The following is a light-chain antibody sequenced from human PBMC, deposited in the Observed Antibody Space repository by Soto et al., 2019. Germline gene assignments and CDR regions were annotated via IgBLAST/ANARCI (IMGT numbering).Light chain of an antibody. CDR3: QQYYKWPYT. Sequence: EIVLTQSPATLSVSPGERATLSCRTSQSVGSNLAWYQQKPGQAPRLLIYGAFIRAPGFPVTFRGTGSGSEFTLTISSLQSEDGALDYCQQYYKWPYTFGQGTNLEIK. J-gene: IGKJ2*01. CDR2: GAF. V-gene: IGKV3-15*01. CDR1: QSVGSN.